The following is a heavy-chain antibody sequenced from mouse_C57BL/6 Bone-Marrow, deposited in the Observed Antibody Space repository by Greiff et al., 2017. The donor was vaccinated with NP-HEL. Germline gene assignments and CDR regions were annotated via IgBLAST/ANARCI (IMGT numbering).Heavy chain of an antibody. D-gene: IGHD1-1*01. Sequence: VQLQQSGAELVRPGASVELSCTASGFNIKDYYMHWVKQRPEQGLEWIGRIDPEDGDTEYAPKFQGKATMTADTSSNTAYLQLSSLTSEDTAVYYCTTLYYYGSSPWFAYWGQGTLVTVSA. J-gene: IGHJ3*01. CDR2: IDPEDGDT. CDR3: TTLYYYGSSPWFAY. V-gene: IGHV14-1*01. CDR1: GFNIKDYY.